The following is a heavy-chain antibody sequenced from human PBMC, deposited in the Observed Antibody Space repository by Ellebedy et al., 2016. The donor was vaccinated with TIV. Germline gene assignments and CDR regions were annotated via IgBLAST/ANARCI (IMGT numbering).Heavy chain of an antibody. Sequence: SVKVSCXASGGTFSSYAISWVRQAPGQGLEWMGGIIPIFGTANYAQKFQGRVTITADESTSTAYMELSSLRSEDTAVYYCARSYGSGSQYISYWGQGTLVTVSS. CDR3: ARSYGSGSQYISY. CDR2: IIPIFGTA. D-gene: IGHD3-10*01. V-gene: IGHV1-69*13. J-gene: IGHJ4*02. CDR1: GGTFSSYA.